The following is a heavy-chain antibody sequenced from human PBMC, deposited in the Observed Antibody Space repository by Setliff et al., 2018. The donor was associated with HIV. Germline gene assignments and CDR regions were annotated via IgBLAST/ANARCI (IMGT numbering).Heavy chain of an antibody. Sequence: SVKVSCKTFGVTFRSFALTWVRQAPGQGLEWIGGIIPVFGTSNYALKFKGRVTIIADKSTGTVNMELSNLRSDDTAVYFCARVDPCRGGDCYENHYYYFMDVWGRGTTVTVSS. J-gene: IGHJ6*03. CDR1: GVTFRSFA. D-gene: IGHD2-21*02. CDR2: IIPVFGTS. CDR3: ARVDPCRGGDCYENHYYYFMDV. V-gene: IGHV1-69*06.